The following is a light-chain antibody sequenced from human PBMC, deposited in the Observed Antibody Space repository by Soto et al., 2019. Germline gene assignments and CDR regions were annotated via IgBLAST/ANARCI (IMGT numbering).Light chain of an antibody. CDR2: GAS. CDR1: QSVRTK. CDR3: KQYNSWPPIT. J-gene: IGKJ5*01. V-gene: IGKV3-15*01. Sequence: EIVMTQSPGTLSVSPGEGATLFCRASQSVRTKLAWYQQRAGQAPRLLMYGASTRATGIPDRFSGSGSGTEFTLTISSLQSEDFAVYYCKQYNSWPPITFGQGTRLEIK.